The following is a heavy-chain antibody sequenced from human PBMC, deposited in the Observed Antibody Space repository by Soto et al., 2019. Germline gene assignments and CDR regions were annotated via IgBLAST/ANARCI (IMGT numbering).Heavy chain of an antibody. CDR1: GFTLSSYS. V-gene: IGHV3-48*02. D-gene: IGHD6-19*01. J-gene: IGHJ4*02. CDR2: ISGSGGTI. Sequence: EVQLVESGGGLVQPGGSLRLSCAASGFTLSSYSMHWVRQAPGKGLEWVSYISGSGGTIYYADSVKGRFTISRDNAKNSLSVQMNSLRDEDKAVYFCARETGLRGSGWSYYFDFWGQGTRVTVSS. CDR3: ARETGLRGSGWSYYFDF.